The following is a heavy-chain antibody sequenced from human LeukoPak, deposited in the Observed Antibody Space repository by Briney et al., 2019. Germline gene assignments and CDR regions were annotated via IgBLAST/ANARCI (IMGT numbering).Heavy chain of an antibody. CDR3: AKEAQWLASFGY. CDR1: GFTFSSYG. Sequence: PGRSLRLSCAASGFTFSSYGMHWVRQAPGKGLEWVAVISYDGSNKYYADSVRGRFTISRDNSKNTLYLQMNSLRAEDTAVYYCAKEAQWLASFGYWGQGTLVTVSS. J-gene: IGHJ4*02. D-gene: IGHD6-19*01. V-gene: IGHV3-30*18. CDR2: ISYDGSNK.